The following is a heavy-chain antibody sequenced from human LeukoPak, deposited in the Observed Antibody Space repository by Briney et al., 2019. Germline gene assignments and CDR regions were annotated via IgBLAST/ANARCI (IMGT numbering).Heavy chain of an antibody. Sequence: GGSLRLSCVVSGFPFTNAWMSWVLQAPGKGLEWVGRIKSKTDGGTADYAAPVRGRFTMWRDDARSALYLQMNSLQTEDTAVYYCTQDLMDVWGKGTTVTVSS. J-gene: IGHJ6*03. CDR3: TQDLMDV. V-gene: IGHV3-15*01. CDR1: GFPFTNAW. CDR2: IKSKTDGGTA.